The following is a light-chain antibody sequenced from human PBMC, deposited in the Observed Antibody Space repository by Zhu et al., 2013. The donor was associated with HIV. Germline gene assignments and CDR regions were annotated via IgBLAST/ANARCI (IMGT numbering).Light chain of an antibody. CDR3: QQYYSPPLT. CDR2: WAS. V-gene: IGKV4-1*01. CDR1: QSILYNSNNKNY. Sequence: DIVMTQSPDSLAVSLGERATINCKSSQSILYNSNNKNYLVWYQQKSGQPPKVLIYWASTRESGVPDRFSGSGSGTDFTLTISSLQAEDVAVYYCQQYYSPPLTFGGGTKVEIK. J-gene: IGKJ4*01.